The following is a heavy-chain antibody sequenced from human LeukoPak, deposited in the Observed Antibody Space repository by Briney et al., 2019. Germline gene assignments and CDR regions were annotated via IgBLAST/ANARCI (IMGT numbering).Heavy chain of an antibody. D-gene: IGHD1-26*01. V-gene: IGHV3-21*01. CDR1: GFTFSSYS. CDR2: ISSSSSYI. Sequence: PGGSLRLSCAASGFTFSSYSMNWVRQAPGKGLEWVSSISSSSSYIYYADSVKGRFTISRDNAKNSLYLQMNSLRAEDTAVYYCARDRSGATCFDPWGQGTLVTVSS. CDR3: ARDRSGATCFDP. J-gene: IGHJ5*02.